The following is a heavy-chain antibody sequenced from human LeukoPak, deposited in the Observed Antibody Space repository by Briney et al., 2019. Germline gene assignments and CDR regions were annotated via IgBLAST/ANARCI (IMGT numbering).Heavy chain of an antibody. J-gene: IGHJ6*03. CDR1: GGSIISNY. Sequence: TSETLSLTCTVSGGSIISNYWSWLRQSAGTGLEWLGRIYGSGITDYNPSLKSRVTMSLDTSRKQFSLRLTSVTAADTAVYYCARLKFYDSTGYSPGYYMDVWGKGTTVSVFS. V-gene: IGHV4-4*07. D-gene: IGHD3-22*01. CDR2: IYGSGIT. CDR3: ARLKFYDSTGYSPGYYMDV.